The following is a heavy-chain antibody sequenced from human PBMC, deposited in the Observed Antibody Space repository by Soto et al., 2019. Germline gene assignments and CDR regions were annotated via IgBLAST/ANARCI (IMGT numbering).Heavy chain of an antibody. CDR3: AGLRVAYYSGGSCYPPPAGDYYYYYMDV. D-gene: IGHD2-15*01. Sequence: QVQLVQSGAEVKKPGSSVKVSCKASGGTFSSYTISWVRQAPGQGLEWMGRIIPILGIANYAQKFQGRVTITAEKSTSTAYMELSSLRSEDTAVYYCAGLRVAYYSGGSCYPPPAGDYYYYYMDVWGKGTTVTVSS. CDR1: GGTFSSYT. J-gene: IGHJ6*03. CDR2: IIPILGIA. V-gene: IGHV1-69*02.